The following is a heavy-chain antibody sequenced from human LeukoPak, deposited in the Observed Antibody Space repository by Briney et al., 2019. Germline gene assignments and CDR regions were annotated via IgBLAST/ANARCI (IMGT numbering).Heavy chain of an antibody. Sequence: PSETLSLTCTVSGGSISSYYWSWIRQPPGKGLEWIGYIYTSGSTNYNPSLKSRVTISVDTSKNQFSLKLSSVTAADTAVYYCARLNYDILTGYPYYYYYMDVWGKGTTVTVSS. V-gene: IGHV4-4*09. CDR2: IYTSGST. CDR1: GGSISSYY. CDR3: ARLNYDILTGYPYYYYYMDV. D-gene: IGHD3-9*01. J-gene: IGHJ6*03.